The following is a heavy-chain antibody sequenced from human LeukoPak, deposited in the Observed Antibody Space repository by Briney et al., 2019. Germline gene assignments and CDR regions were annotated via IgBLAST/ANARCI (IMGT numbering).Heavy chain of an antibody. Sequence: SETLSLTCTVSGGSISSGGYYWSWIRQHPGKGLEWIGYIYYSGSTYYNPSLKSRVTISVDTSKNQFSLKLSSVTAADTAVYYCARAYHSGSYLRPNAFDIWGQGTMVTVSS. CDR1: GGSISSGGYY. J-gene: IGHJ3*02. CDR2: IYYSGST. CDR3: ARAYHSGSYLRPNAFDI. V-gene: IGHV4-31*03. D-gene: IGHD1-26*01.